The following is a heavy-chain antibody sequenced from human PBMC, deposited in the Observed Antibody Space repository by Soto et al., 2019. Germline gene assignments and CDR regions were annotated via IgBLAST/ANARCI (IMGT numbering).Heavy chain of an antibody. CDR3: ARDIGTMIVEYYFDY. V-gene: IGHV3-30-3*01. Sequence: PGGSLRLSCAASGFTFSSYAMHWVRQAPGKGLEWVAVISYDGSNKYYADSVKGRFTISRDNSKNTLYLQMNSLRAEDTAVYYCARDIGTMIVEYYFDYWGQGTLVTVS. J-gene: IGHJ4*02. D-gene: IGHD3-22*01. CDR2: ISYDGSNK. CDR1: GFTFSSYA.